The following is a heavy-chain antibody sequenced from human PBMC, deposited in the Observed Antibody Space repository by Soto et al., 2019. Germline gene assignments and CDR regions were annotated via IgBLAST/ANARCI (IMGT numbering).Heavy chain of an antibody. V-gene: IGHV4-34*01. CDR3: ARGVFDDSSGSVTRAYYFDY. J-gene: IGHJ4*02. CDR1: GGSFSGYY. D-gene: IGHD3-22*01. Sequence: SETLSLTCAVYGGSFSGYYWSWIRQPPWHGQEWIGEINHSGSTNYNPSLKSRVTISVDTSKNQFSLKLSSVTAADTAVYYCARGVFDDSSGSVTRAYYFDYWGQG. CDR2: INHSGST.